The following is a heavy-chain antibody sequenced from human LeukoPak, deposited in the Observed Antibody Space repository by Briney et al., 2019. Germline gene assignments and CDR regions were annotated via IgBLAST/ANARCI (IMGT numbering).Heavy chain of an antibody. D-gene: IGHD6-13*01. J-gene: IGHJ4*02. CDR2: IYHSGST. CDR1: GYSISSAYY. V-gene: IGHV4-38-2*02. CDR3: ARAGYSSTWYGDAYYFDC. Sequence: PSETLSLTCTVSGYSISSAYYWGWIRQPPGKGLEWIVSIYHSGSTYYNPSLKSRVTISVDTSKNQFSLKLSSVTAADTAVYYCARAGYSSTWYGDAYYFDCWGQGTLVSVSS.